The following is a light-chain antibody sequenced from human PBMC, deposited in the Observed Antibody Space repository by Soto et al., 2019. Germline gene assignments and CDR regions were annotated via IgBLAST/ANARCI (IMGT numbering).Light chain of an antibody. J-gene: IGLJ1*01. CDR1: SSDIGGYNY. Sequence: QSALAKPASGYGFPGQSITISCTGTSSDIGGYNYVSWYRQHPGKAPELMIYDVANRPSGVSDRFSGSKSGNTASLTISGLQTEDEADYYCSSYTSTSTLYVFGTGTKVTVL. CDR3: SSYTSTSTLYV. CDR2: DVA. V-gene: IGLV2-14*03.